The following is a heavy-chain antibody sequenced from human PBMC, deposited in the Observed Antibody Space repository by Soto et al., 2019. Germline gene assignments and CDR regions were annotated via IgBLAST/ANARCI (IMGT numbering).Heavy chain of an antibody. CDR1: GGSISTTNW. CDR3: ASNGALGGNTRADS. J-gene: IGHJ1*01. CDR2: IYHSGTT. D-gene: IGHD1-26*01. V-gene: IGHV4-4*02. Sequence: QVQLQESGPGLVKPSETLSLTCDVSGGSISTTNWWHWVRQPPGKGLEGIGEIYHSGTTNYNPSLNSLLTISVDKSKDQFSLKLSSVTAADTAVYYCASNGALGGNTRADSWGRGTLVTVSP.